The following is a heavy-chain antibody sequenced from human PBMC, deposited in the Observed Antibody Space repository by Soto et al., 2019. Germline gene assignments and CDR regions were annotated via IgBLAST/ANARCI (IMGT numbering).Heavy chain of an antibody. Sequence: PGGSLRLSCAASGFIFGTYAMHWVRQAPGKGLEWVSGVSGSGGRTYYADSVKGRFTISRDNSKNTLYLQMNSLRAEDTAVYRCATAEDYDASGAQAFYYYGMDVWGHGTTVTVSS. V-gene: IGHV3-23*01. CDR3: ATAEDYDASGAQAFYYYGMDV. CDR1: GFIFGTYA. CDR2: VSGSGGRT. J-gene: IGHJ6*02. D-gene: IGHD3-10*01.